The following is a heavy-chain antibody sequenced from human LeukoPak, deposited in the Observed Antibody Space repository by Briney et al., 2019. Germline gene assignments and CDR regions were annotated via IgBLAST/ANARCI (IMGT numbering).Heavy chain of an antibody. V-gene: IGHV3-64*01. Sequence: GGSLRLSCAASGFTFSSYAMHWVRQAPGKGLEYVSAISSNGGSTYYANSVKGRFTISRDNSKNTLYLQMGSLRAEDMAVYYCARARTSSGWYEYWGQGTLVTVSS. CDR3: ARARTSSGWYEY. CDR1: GFTFSSYA. D-gene: IGHD6-19*01. J-gene: IGHJ4*02. CDR2: ISSNGGST.